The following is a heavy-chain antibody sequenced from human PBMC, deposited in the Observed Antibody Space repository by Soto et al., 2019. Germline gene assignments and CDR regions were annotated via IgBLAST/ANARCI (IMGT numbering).Heavy chain of an antibody. CDR2: IYYSGST. V-gene: IGHV4-59*01. CDR1: GGSISSYY. D-gene: IGHD1-20*01. J-gene: IGHJ5*02. CDR3: GRDFITGSGWFDP. Sequence: PSETLSLTCTVSGGSISSYYWSWIRQPPGKGQEWIGYIYYSGSTNYNPSLKSRVTISVDTSKNQISLKLSSVNDADTAMYYCGRDFITGSGWFDPWGRGTLVTVSS.